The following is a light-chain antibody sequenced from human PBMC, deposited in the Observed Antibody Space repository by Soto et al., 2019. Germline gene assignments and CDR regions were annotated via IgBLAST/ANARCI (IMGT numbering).Light chain of an antibody. CDR3: SSYTSSSNHV. Sequence: QSALTQPASVSGSPGQSITISCTGTSSDIGAFTFVSWYQQHPGKVPKLMIFDVNRRPSGVSDRFSGSKSGNTASLTISGLQAEDEGDSYCSSYTSSSNHVFGSGTKLTVL. CDR1: SSDIGAFTF. J-gene: IGLJ1*01. CDR2: DVN. V-gene: IGLV2-14*03.